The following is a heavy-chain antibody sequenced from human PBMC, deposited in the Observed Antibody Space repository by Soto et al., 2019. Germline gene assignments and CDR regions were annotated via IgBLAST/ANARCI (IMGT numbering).Heavy chain of an antibody. CDR2: ISYDGSNK. D-gene: IGHD6-19*01. J-gene: IGHJ4*01. CDR3: AKDEGYRTVAGTVGVVY. Sequence: QVQLVESGGGVVQPGRSLRLSCAASGFTFSSYGMHWVRQAPGKGLEWVAVISYDGSNKYYADSVKGRFTISRDNSDNTLYLQMNSLRGEDTAVYYCAKDEGYRTVAGTVGVVYWGHGSLVIVSS. V-gene: IGHV3-30*18. CDR1: GFTFSSYG.